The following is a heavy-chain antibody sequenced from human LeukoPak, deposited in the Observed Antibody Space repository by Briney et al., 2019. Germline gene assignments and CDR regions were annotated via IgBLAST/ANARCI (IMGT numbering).Heavy chain of an antibody. CDR2: INSGGTTI. CDR3: AKEDDRSGYYSVDY. CDR1: GFTFSSYE. V-gene: IGHV3-48*03. Sequence: GGSLRLSCAASGFTFSSYEMHWVRQAPGKGLEWVSYINSGGTTIYYADSVKGRFTISRDNSKNTLYLQMNSLRAEDTAVYYCAKEDDRSGYYSVDYWGQGTLVTVSS. D-gene: IGHD3-22*01. J-gene: IGHJ4*02.